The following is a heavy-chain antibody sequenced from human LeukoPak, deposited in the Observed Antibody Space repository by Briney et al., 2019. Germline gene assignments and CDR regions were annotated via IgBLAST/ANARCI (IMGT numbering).Heavy chain of an antibody. Sequence: PGGSLRLSRAASRFTFSSYHMHWVRQAPGNGLEWLAVISDDGSKTYHTDFVRGRFTISRDNSENTLFLQMNSLRGEDTAVYYCARDKGTIWNSQNDPFDIWGQGTMVTVSS. J-gene: IGHJ3*02. CDR3: ARDKGTIWNSQNDPFDI. CDR2: ISDDGSKT. D-gene: IGHD1-7*01. V-gene: IGHV3-30*10. CDR1: RFTFSSYH.